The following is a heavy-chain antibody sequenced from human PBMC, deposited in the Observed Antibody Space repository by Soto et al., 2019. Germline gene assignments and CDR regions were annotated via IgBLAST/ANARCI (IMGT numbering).Heavy chain of an antibody. V-gene: IGHV4-39*01. CDR1: SGSISVTDVV. CDR2: VDYSGTA. D-gene: IGHD1-20*01. Sequence: SETLSLTCTVSSGSISVTDVVWGWVRQPPGKGLEWIGNVDYSGTAYLSPSLATRVTFHVDTSKNQFSLTLYSVTAADTAVYYCARITGRHLDYWGQGILVTVSS. CDR3: ARITGRHLDY. J-gene: IGHJ4*02.